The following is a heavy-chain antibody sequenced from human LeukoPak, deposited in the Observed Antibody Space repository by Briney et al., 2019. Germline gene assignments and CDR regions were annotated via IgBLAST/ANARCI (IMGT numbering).Heavy chain of an antibody. V-gene: IGHV4-59*08. CDR2: IYYSGST. Sequence: KSSETLSLTCTVSGGPISNYYWSWVRQPPGKGLEWIGYIYYSGSTTYNPSLKNRVTISVDTSKNQFSLKLSSVTAADTAVYYCARRTYFDLWGRGTLVTVSS. CDR1: GGPISNYY. CDR3: ARRTYFDL. J-gene: IGHJ2*01.